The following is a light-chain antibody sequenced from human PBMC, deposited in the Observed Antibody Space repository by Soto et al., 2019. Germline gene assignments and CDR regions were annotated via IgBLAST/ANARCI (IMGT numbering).Light chain of an antibody. CDR1: SSDVGGYNY. Sequence: QSVLTQPASVSGSPGQSITISCTGTSSDVGGYNYVSWYQQHPGKAPKLMIYDVSNRPSGISNRFSGSKSGNTASLTISGLQAEXEADYYCSSYTSSSTYVSGTGTKVTVL. J-gene: IGLJ1*01. V-gene: IGLV2-14*01. CDR2: DVS. CDR3: SSYTSSSTYV.